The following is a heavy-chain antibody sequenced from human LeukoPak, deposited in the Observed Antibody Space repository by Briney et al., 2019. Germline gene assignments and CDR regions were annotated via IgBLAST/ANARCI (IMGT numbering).Heavy chain of an antibody. J-gene: IGHJ4*02. CDR3: ARAQTTLLLDY. D-gene: IGHD4-11*01. CDR2: ISAHNGNT. Sequence: ASVTVSCKASGYIFTSYGIIWMRQAPGQGPQWMGWISAHNGNTNYAQKLQGRATMTTDSPTSTVYLKLRRLRSDDPAVYYCARAQTTLLLDYWGQGTLVTVSS. CDR1: GYIFTSYG. V-gene: IGHV1-18*04.